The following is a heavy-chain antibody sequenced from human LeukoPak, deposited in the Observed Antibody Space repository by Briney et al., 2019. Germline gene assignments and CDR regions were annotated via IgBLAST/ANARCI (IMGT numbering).Heavy chain of an antibody. Sequence: SETLSLTCAVYGGSFSGYHWSWIRQPPGKGLEWIGEINHSGSTNYNPSLKSRVTISVDTSKNQFSLKLSSVTAADTAVYYCARGLGRWNDGPRGWFDPWGQGTLVTVSS. D-gene: IGHD1-1*01. J-gene: IGHJ5*02. V-gene: IGHV4-34*01. CDR2: INHSGST. CDR1: GGSFSGYH. CDR3: ARGLGRWNDGPRGWFDP.